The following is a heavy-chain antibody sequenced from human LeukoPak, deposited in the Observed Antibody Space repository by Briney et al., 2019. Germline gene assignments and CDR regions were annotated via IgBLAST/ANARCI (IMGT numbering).Heavy chain of an antibody. CDR3: ARHATMVVTAPDNWFDP. J-gene: IGHJ5*02. Sequence: SETLSLTCTVSGGSISSGSYYWSWIRQPAGKGLEWIGRIYTSGSTNYNPSLKSRVTISVDTSKNQFSLKLSSVTAADTAVYYCARHATMVVTAPDNWFDPWGQGTLVTVSS. CDR1: GGSISSGSYY. CDR2: IYTSGST. D-gene: IGHD2-21*02. V-gene: IGHV4-61*02.